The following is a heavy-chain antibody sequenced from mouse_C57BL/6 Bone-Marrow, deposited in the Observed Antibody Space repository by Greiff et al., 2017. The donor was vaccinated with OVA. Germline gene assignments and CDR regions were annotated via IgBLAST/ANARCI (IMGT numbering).Heavy chain of an antibody. D-gene: IGHD1-1*01. CDR3: ARSWGYGSSYPFDY. V-gene: IGHV1-81*01. CDR2: IYPRSGNT. J-gene: IGHJ2*01. CDR1: GYTFTSYG. Sequence: VKVVESGAELARPGASVKLSCKASGYTFTSYGISWVKQRTGQGLEWIGEIYPRSGNTYYNEKFKGKATLTADKSSSTAYMELRSLTSEDSAVYFCARSWGYGSSYPFDYWGQGTTLTGSS.